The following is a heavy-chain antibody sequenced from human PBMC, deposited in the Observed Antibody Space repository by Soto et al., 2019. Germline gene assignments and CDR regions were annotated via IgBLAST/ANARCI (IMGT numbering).Heavy chain of an antibody. CDR2: INAGNGNT. D-gene: IGHD2-8*01. Sequence: ASVKVSCKASGYTFTSYAMHWVRQAPGQRLEWMGWINAGNGNTKYSQKFQGRVTITRDTSASTAYMELSSLRSEDTAVYYCASGRQVYARGYYYYGMDVWGHGTTVTISS. J-gene: IGHJ6*02. CDR1: GYTFTSYA. CDR3: ASGRQVYARGYYYYGMDV. V-gene: IGHV1-3*01.